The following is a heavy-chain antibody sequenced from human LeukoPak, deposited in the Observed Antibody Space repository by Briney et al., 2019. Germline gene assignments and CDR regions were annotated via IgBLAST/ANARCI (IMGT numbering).Heavy chain of an antibody. CDR1: GGSFSGYY. CDR3: ARRYYYGSGSYYNLCWFDP. Sequence: PSETLSLTCAVYGGSFSGYYWSWIRQPPGKGLEWIGEINHSGSTNYNPSLKSRVTISVDTSKNQFSLKLSSVTAADTAVYYCARRYYYGSGSYYNLCWFDPWGQGTLVTVSS. V-gene: IGHV4-34*01. CDR2: INHSGST. D-gene: IGHD3-10*01. J-gene: IGHJ5*02.